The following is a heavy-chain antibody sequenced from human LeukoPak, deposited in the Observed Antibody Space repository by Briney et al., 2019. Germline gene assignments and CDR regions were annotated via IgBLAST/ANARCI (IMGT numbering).Heavy chain of an antibody. J-gene: IGHJ4*02. CDR3: ARLLLWFGEPSYYFDY. D-gene: IGHD3-10*01. Sequence: ASVKVSCKASGYTFTSYGISWVRQPPGQGLEWMGWISAYNGNTNYAQKLQGRVTMTTDTSTSTAYMELRSLRSDDTAVYYCARLLLWFGEPSYYFDYWGQGTLVTVSS. CDR2: ISAYNGNT. CDR1: GYTFTSYG. V-gene: IGHV1-18*01.